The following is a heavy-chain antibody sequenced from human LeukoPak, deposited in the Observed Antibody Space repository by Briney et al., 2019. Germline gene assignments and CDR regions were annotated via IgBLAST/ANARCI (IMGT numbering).Heavy chain of an antibody. CDR2: IIPVLNIT. V-gene: IGHV1-69*04. J-gene: IGHJ5*02. D-gene: IGHD3-22*01. Sequence: SVKVSCKTSGGTFSSSAITWVRQAPGQGLEWMGRIIPVLNITTYAQKFQGRVTITADTSTSTVYMELSSLRSEETAVYYCARDEARYSSGYYPNWFDPWGQGTLVTVSS. CDR1: GGTFSSSA. CDR3: ARDEARYSSGYYPNWFDP.